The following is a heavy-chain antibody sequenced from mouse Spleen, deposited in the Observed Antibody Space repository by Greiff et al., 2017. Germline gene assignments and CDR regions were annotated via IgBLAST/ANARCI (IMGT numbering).Heavy chain of an antibody. J-gene: IGHJ3*01. V-gene: IGHV5-17*01. CDR2: ISSGSSTI. Sequence: EVMLVESGGGLVKPGGSLKLSCAASGFTFSDYGMHWVRQAPEKGLEWVAYISSGSSTIYYADTVKGRFTISRDNAKNTLFLQMTSLRSEDTAMYYCARRRLDWFAYGGQGTLVTVSA. D-gene: IGHD4-1*01. CDR1: GFTFSDYG. CDR3: ARRRLDWFAY.